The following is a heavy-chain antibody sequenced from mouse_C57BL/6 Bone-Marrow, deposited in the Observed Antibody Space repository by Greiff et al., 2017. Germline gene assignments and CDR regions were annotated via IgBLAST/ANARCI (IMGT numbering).Heavy chain of an antibody. CDR1: GFSLTSYA. V-gene: IGHV2-9-1*01. Sequence: QVQLKESGPGLVAPSQSLSITCTVSGFSLTSYAISWVRQPPGKGLEWLGVIWTGGGTNYNSALKSRLSISKDNSKSQVFLKMNSLQTDDTARYYCARTKSHYGSSYEGYFDVWGTGTTVTVSS. CDR2: IWTGGGT. J-gene: IGHJ1*03. CDR3: ARTKSHYGSSYEGYFDV. D-gene: IGHD1-1*01.